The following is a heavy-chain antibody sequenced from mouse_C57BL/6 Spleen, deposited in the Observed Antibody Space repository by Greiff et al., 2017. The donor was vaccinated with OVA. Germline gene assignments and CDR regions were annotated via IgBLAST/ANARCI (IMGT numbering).Heavy chain of an antibody. CDR3: ATSTVVANYYSMDY. J-gene: IGHJ4*01. CDR2: IDPSDSYT. D-gene: IGHD1-1*01. V-gene: IGHV1-69*01. CDR1: GYTFTSYW. Sequence: QVQLQQPGAELVMPGASVKLSCKASGYTFTSYWMHWVKQRPGQGLEWIGEIDPSDSYTNYNQKFKGKSTLTVDKSSSTAYMQLSSLTSEDSAVYYCATSTVVANYYSMDYWGQGTSVTFSS.